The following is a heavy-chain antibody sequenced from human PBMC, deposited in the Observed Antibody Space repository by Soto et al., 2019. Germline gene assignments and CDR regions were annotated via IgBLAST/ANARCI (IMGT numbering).Heavy chain of an antibody. J-gene: IGHJ5*02. Sequence: SETLSLTCAVSGGSISSGGYSWSWIRQPPGKGLEWIGYIFQTGSTYYNPSLKSRVTISLDRSKNQFSLTLNSGTAADTAIYYCARLGDCRGGSCYPNWFDPWGQGTLVTVSS. CDR2: IFQTGST. CDR3: ARLGDCRGGSCYPNWFDP. D-gene: IGHD2-15*01. CDR1: GGSISSGGYS. V-gene: IGHV4-30-2*01.